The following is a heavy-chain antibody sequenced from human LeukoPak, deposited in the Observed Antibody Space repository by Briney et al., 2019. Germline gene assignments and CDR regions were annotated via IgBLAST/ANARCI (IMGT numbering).Heavy chain of an antibody. V-gene: IGHV3-30*03. CDR2: ISYDGSNK. CDR1: GFTFSSYW. D-gene: IGHD2-15*01. Sequence: PGGSLRLSCAASGFTFSSYWMHWVRQAPGKGLEWVAVISYDGSNKYYADSVKGRFTISRDNSKNTLYLQMNSLRAEDTAVYYCARDMSVVAASFYMDVWGKGTTVTVSS. CDR3: ARDMSVVAASFYMDV. J-gene: IGHJ6*03.